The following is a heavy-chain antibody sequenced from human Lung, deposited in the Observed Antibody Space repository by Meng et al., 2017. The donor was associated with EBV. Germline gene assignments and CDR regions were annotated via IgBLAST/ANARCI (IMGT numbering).Heavy chain of an antibody. CDR3: AQQLLPMGAFFQH. J-gene: IGHJ1*01. CDR2: IHPKFATT. CDR1: GGTFSRYP. Sequence: QVQLVQSGAEVKRPGSSVKVPCKASGGTFSRYPINWLRQAPGQGLEWMAEIHPKFATTNFAQNFQGRVTLSADESSTTVYMELTSLRSEDTAVYYCAQQLLPMGAFFQHWGQGTLVTVSS. V-gene: IGHV1-69*01. D-gene: IGHD2/OR15-2a*01.